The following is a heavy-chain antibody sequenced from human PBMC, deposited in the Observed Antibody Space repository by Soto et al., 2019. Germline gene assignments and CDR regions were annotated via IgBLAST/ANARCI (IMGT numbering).Heavy chain of an antibody. CDR3: ARAKETWLYDAFDV. Sequence: EVQVVESGGGLVKPGGSLRLSCAASGFTFSSYSMNWVRQAPGKGLEWVSSISASSSYIYYADSLKGRFTISRDNAKNSLELQMNRLRVEDTAVYYCARAKETWLYDAFDVWGQGTMVTVSS. J-gene: IGHJ3*01. CDR2: ISASSSYI. D-gene: IGHD2-15*01. CDR1: GFTFSSYS. V-gene: IGHV3-21*01.